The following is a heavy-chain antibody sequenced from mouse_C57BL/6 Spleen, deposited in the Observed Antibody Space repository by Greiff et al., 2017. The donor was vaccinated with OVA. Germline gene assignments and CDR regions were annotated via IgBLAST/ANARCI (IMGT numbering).Heavy chain of an antibody. CDR1: GFNIKDDY. D-gene: IGHD1-1*01. CDR3: TTTITTVAHWYFDV. CDR2: IDPENGDT. V-gene: IGHV14-4*01. J-gene: IGHJ1*03. Sequence: VQLKQSGAELVRPGASVKLSCTASGFNIKDDYMHWVKQRPEQGLEWIGWIDPENGDTEYASKFQGKATITADTSSNTAYLQLSSLTSEDTAVYYCTTTITTVAHWYFDVWGTGTTVTVSS.